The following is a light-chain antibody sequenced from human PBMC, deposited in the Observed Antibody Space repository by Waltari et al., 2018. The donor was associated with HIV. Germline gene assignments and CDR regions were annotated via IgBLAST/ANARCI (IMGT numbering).Light chain of an antibody. CDR2: KNI. J-gene: IGLJ1*01. CDR1: SSNIGNDN. Sequence: QSVLTQPPSASGTPGQRVTISCSGSSSNIGNDNVYWYQPLQGTTPKLLIYKNIQRPSGGPDRFAGSKSGTSAYLAISGLRSEDEADYYCVGWDASLSAYVFGAGTKVTVL. V-gene: IGLV1-47*01. CDR3: VGWDASLSAYV.